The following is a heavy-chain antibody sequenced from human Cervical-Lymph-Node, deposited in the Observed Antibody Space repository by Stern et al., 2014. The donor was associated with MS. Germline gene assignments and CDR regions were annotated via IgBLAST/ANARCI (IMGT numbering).Heavy chain of an antibody. Sequence: VQLEESGAEVKKPGSSVKVSCKASGGTFSSYTISWVRQAPGQGLEWMGRIIPALNVANYAQKFQGRLTITADKSTSTAYMEMSSLRSDDTAVYYCAGPAPLDWGQGTLVTVSS. CDR1: GGTFSSYT. D-gene: IGHD2-2*01. CDR3: AGPAPLD. CDR2: IIPALNVA. V-gene: IGHV1-69*09. J-gene: IGHJ4*02.